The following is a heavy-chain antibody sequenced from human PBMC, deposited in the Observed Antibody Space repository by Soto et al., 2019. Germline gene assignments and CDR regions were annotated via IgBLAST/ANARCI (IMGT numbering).Heavy chain of an antibody. CDR2: IYYSGST. J-gene: IGHJ6*02. V-gene: IGHV4-31*03. Sequence: SETLSLTCTVSGGSISSGGYYWSWIRQHPGKGLEWIGYIYYSGSTYYNPSLKSRVTLPVNTSKNQFSLKLNSVTAADTAVYYCARDLYCGGDCYYGYGMDVWGQGTTVTVSS. CDR3: ARDLYCGGDCYYGYGMDV. D-gene: IGHD2-21*02. CDR1: GGSISSGGYY.